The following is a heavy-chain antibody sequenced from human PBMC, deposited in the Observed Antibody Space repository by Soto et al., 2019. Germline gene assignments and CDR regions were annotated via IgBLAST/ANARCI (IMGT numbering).Heavy chain of an antibody. CDR2: IYYSGSS. D-gene: IGHD2-15*01. Sequence: SETLSLTCTVSGGSVSSSNYYWSWIRHPPGKGLEWIGYIYYSGSSNKSPSLKSRLTLSLGTSKNQFSLMLSSVTAADTAVYYCARVSCGGSCYVAYYGMDVWGQGTTVTVSS. J-gene: IGHJ6*02. CDR3: ARVSCGGSCYVAYYGMDV. V-gene: IGHV4-61*01. CDR1: GGSVSSSNYY.